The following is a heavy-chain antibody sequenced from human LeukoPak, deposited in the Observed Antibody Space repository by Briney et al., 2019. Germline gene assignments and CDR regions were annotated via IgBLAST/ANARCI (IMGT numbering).Heavy chain of an antibody. V-gene: IGHV3-33*01. J-gene: IGHJ4*02. CDR2: IWYDGSNK. CDR1: GXTFSRYG. D-gene: IGHD2-15*01. Sequence: PGRSLRLSCAASGXTFSRYGMHWVRQAPGKGLEWVAVIWYDGSNKYYAESVKGRFTISRDNSKNTLHLQMNSLRAEDTAIYYCARDLCSGGSCSDYWGQGTLVTVSS. CDR3: ARDLCSGGSCSDY.